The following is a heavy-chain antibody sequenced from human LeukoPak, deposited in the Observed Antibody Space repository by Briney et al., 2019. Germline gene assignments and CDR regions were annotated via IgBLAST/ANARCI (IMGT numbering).Heavy chain of an antibody. D-gene: IGHD6-13*01. J-gene: IGHJ4*02. CDR3: GFLIAAAGSIDY. CDR2: ISAYNGNT. CDR1: VYTFTSYG. V-gene: IGHV1-18*01. Sequence: ASVKVSCKASVYTFTSYGISWVRQAPGQGLEWMGWISAYNGNTNYAQKLQGRVTMTTDTSTSTAYMELRSLRSDDTAVYYRGFLIAAAGSIDYWGQGTLVTVSS.